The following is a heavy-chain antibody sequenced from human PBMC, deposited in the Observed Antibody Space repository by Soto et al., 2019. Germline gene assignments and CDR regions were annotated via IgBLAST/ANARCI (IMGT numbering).Heavy chain of an antibody. Sequence: GGSLRLSCAASGFTFYSYAMSWVRQAPGKGLEWVSTIGSVGGDTYYADSVKGRFTISRDDSKNTLLLQMNSLRAEDTAVYYCVKDRMAYNSVWDPFDIWGQVTMVTFSS. CDR1: GFTFYSYA. J-gene: IGHJ3*02. CDR2: IGSVGGDT. D-gene: IGHD1-20*01. CDR3: VKDRMAYNSVWDPFDI. V-gene: IGHV3-23*01.